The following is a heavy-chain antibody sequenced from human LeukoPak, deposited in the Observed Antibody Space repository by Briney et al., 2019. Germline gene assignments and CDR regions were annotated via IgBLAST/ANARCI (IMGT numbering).Heavy chain of an antibody. D-gene: IGHD4-17*01. V-gene: IGHV4-34*01. CDR2: INHSGST. J-gene: IGHJ4*02. Sequence: SETLSLTCAVYGGSFGGYYWSWIRQPPGKGLEWIGEINHSGSTNYNPSLKSRVTISVDTSKNQFSLKLSSVTAADTAVYYCARGYGRYFDYWGQGTLVTVSS. CDR1: GGSFGGYY. CDR3: ARGYGRYFDY.